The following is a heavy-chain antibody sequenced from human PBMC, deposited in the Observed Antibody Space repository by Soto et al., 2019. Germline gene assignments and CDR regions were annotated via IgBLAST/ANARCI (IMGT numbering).Heavy chain of an antibody. J-gene: IGHJ4*02. Sequence: ASVKVPCKVSGYTLPELSIHWVRQTPGKGLEWMGGFDPEVDETIYPQKFQDRVTMTEDTSSDTAYMELSSLTSEDTVMYYCATHLTDANFDQWGQGTLVTVSS. CDR3: ATHLTDANFDQ. V-gene: IGHV1-24*01. CDR2: FDPEVDET. D-gene: IGHD1-20*01. CDR1: GYTLPELS.